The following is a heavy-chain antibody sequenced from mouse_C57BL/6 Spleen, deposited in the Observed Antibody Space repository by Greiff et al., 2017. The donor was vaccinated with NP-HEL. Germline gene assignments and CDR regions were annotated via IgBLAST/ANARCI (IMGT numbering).Heavy chain of an antibody. D-gene: IGHD1-1*01. Sequence: EVQVVESGGGLVKPGASLKLSCAASGFTFSDYGMHWVRQAPEKGLEWVAYISSGSSTIYYADTLKGRFTIARDNAKNTLFLQMTSLRSEDTAMYYCARGSYWYFDVWGTGTTVTVSS. CDR1: GFTFSDYG. CDR2: ISSGSSTI. J-gene: IGHJ1*03. CDR3: ARGSYWYFDV. V-gene: IGHV5-17*01.